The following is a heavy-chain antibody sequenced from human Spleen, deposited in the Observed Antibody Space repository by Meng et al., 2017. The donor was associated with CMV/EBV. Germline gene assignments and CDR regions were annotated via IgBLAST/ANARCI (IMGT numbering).Heavy chain of an antibody. CDR1: GFTFSSYA. CDR2: ISYDGSNK. D-gene: IGHD6-25*01. V-gene: IGHV3-30-3*01. Sequence: LSLTCAASGFTFSSYAMHWVRQAPGKGLEWVAVISYDGSNKYYADSVKGRFTIPRDNSKNTLYLQMNSLRAEDTAVYYCARDRSGYYYYYGMDVWGQGTTVTVSS. CDR3: ARDRSGYYYYYGMDV. J-gene: IGHJ6*02.